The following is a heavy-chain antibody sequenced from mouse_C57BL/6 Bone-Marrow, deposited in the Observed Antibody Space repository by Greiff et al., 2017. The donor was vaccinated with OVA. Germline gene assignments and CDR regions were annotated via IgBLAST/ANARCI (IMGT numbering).Heavy chain of an antibody. Sequence: VQLKESGPGLVKPSQSLSLTCSVTGYSITSGYYWNWIRQFPGNKLEWMGYISYDGSNNYNPSLKNRISITRDTSKNQFFLKLNSVTTEDTATYYCASLTGTFDYWGQGTTLTVSS. CDR2: ISYDGSN. V-gene: IGHV3-6*01. CDR3: ASLTGTFDY. D-gene: IGHD4-1*01. CDR1: GYSITSGYY. J-gene: IGHJ2*01.